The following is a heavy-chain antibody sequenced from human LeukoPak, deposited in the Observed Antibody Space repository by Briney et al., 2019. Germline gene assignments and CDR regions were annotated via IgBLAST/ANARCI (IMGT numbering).Heavy chain of an antibody. CDR2: MNPNSGNK. CDR3: ARGGVSWKLIWDY. V-gene: IGHV1-8*01. Sequence: GASVNVSCKSSVYTFTSYDINWVRQATGQGLEWMGWMNPNSGNKGYAQKFQGRVTMTRNTSISTAYMELSSLRSEDTAVYYCARGGVSWKLIWDYWGQGTLVTVSS. CDR1: VYTFTSYD. J-gene: IGHJ4*02. D-gene: IGHD1-1*01.